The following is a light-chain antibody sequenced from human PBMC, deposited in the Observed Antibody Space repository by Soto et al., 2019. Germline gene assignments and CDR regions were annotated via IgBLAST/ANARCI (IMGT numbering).Light chain of an antibody. CDR1: QSISSW. CDR3: QQYNDNWT. V-gene: IGKV1-5*03. J-gene: IGKJ1*01. Sequence: IQMTQSPSTLSASVGDRVTITCRASQSISSWLAWYQQKPGTAPKLLIYKASTLESGVPSRFSGSGSGTEFTLTIIILQPDDSATYYCQQYNDNWTFGQGNKVEIK. CDR2: KAS.